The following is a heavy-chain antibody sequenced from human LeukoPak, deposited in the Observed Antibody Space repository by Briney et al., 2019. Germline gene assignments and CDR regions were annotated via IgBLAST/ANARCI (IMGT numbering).Heavy chain of an antibody. CDR2: TNPNSGGT. J-gene: IGHJ4*02. CDR3: ARPYGSGSYDLDY. D-gene: IGHD3-10*01. Sequence: ASVKVSCKASGYTFTGYYMHWVRQAPGQGLEWMGWTNPNSGGTNYAQKFQGRVTMTRDTSISTAYMELSRLRSDDTAVYYCARPYGSGSYDLDYWGQGTLVTVSS. V-gene: IGHV1-2*02. CDR1: GYTFTGYY.